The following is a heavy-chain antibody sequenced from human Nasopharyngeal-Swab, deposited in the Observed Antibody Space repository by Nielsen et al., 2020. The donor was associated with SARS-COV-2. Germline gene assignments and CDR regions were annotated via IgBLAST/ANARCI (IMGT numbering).Heavy chain of an antibody. Sequence: GESLKISCTASGYTFSSYWKHWVRPVPGKGLVWVSRINIGGSVTDYADSVKGRFTISRDNARTTLYLQMNSLSGEDTAFYYCTRDIGGKYGYWGQGNLVTVSS. CDR2: INIGGSVT. CDR1: GYTFSSYW. J-gene: IGHJ4*02. D-gene: IGHD4-23*01. V-gene: IGHV3-74*01. CDR3: TRDIGGKYGY.